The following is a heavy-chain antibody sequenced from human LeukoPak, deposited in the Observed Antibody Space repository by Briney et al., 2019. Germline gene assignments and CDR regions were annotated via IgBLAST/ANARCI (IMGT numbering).Heavy chain of an antibody. CDR2: ISVYNGNT. CDR3: ARHRLPRVYYDSSGYYHNGFDI. CDR1: GYTFTSYG. Sequence: ASVKVSCKASGYTFTSYGISWVRQAPGQGLEWMGWISVYNGNTTYAQKLQGRVTMTTDTSTSTLYMELRSLRSDDTAVYYCARHRLPRVYYDSSGYYHNGFDIWGQGTMVTVSS. J-gene: IGHJ3*02. D-gene: IGHD3-22*01. V-gene: IGHV1-18*01.